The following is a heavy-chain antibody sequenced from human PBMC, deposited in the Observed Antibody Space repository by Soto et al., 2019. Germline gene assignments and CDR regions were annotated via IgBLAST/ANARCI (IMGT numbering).Heavy chain of an antibody. CDR2: ISYDGSNK. V-gene: IGHV3-30-3*01. CDR1: GFTFSSYA. Sequence: QVQLVESGRGVVQPGRSLRLSCAASGFTFSSYAMHWVRQAPGKGLEWVAVISYDGSNKYYADSVKGRFTISRDNSKNTLYLQMNSLRAEDTAVYYCARGGYCSSTSCYSGGGMDVWGQGTTVTVSS. CDR3: ARGGYCSSTSCYSGGGMDV. J-gene: IGHJ6*02. D-gene: IGHD2-2*01.